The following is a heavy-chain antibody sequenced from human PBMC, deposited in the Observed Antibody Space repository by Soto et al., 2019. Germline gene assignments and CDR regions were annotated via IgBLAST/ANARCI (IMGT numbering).Heavy chain of an antibody. Sequence: QVQLVESGGGVMQPGRSLRLSCAASGFNFNNYGMHWVRQAPGKGLEWVAVIWNDGNGYYYANSVKGRFTISRDNSKNTLYLQMSSLRAQDTDVYYCARRQISPPTRGAASARGGMDVWGQGPTVTVSS. CDR1: GFNFNNYG. CDR2: IWNDGNGY. CDR3: ARRQISPPTRGAASARGGMDV. J-gene: IGHJ6*02. D-gene: IGHD6-13*01. V-gene: IGHV3-33*01.